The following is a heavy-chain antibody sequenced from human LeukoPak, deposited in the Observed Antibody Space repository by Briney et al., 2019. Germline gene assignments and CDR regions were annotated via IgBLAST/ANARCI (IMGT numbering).Heavy chain of an antibody. Sequence: SETLSLTCSVSGGSITYSNYYWGWVRQPPGKGLECIGGIYYSGSTYYNPSLKSRVTISVDTSRNEFSLRLSSVTAADTALYFCARQSGSYGGILDNWGQGILGTVSS. J-gene: IGHJ4*02. CDR1: GGSITYSNYY. V-gene: IGHV4-39*01. CDR3: ARQSGSYGGILDN. CDR2: IYYSGST. D-gene: IGHD1-26*01.